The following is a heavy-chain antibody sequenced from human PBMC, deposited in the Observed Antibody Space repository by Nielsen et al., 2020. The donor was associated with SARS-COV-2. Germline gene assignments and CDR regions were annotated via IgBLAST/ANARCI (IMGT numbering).Heavy chain of an antibody. CDR3: ARSEAVAGTYYYGMDV. D-gene: IGHD6-19*01. CDR1: GFTFSSYG. V-gene: IGHV3-33*01. J-gene: IGHJ6*02. CDR2: IWYDGSNK. Sequence: GGSLRLSCAASGFTFSSYGMHWVRQAPGKGLEWVAVIWYDGSNKYYADSVKGRFTISRDNSKNSLYLQMNSLRAEDTAVYYCARSEAVAGTYYYGMDVWGQGTTVTVSS.